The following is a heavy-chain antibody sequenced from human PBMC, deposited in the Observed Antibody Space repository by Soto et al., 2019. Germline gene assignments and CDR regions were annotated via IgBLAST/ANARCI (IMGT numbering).Heavy chain of an antibody. CDR1: GGTFSSYA. J-gene: IGHJ6*02. D-gene: IGHD3-22*01. V-gene: IGHV1-69*01. CDR2: IIPIFGTA. Sequence: QVQLVQSGAEVKKPGSSVKVSCKASGGTFSSYAISWVRQAPGQGLEWMGGIIPIFGTANYAQKFQGRVTITADESTSTAYMELSSLRSEDTAVYYCAKTYYYDSGGYSTRRYYYYGMDVWGQGTTVTVSS. CDR3: AKTYYYDSGGYSTRRYYYYGMDV.